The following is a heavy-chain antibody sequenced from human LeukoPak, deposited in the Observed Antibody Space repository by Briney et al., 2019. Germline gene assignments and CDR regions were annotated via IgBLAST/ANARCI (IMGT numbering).Heavy chain of an antibody. CDR3: ARDTYYYDNSGYSLDL. CDR1: GFSLNDYG. Sequence: GGSLRLSCAVSGFSLNDYGLNWVRQAPGKGLQWISSSGISSGTIYYADSVKGRFTISRDNAKNSLYLQMNSLRHEDTAVYYCARDTYYYDNSGYSLDLWGQGTLVAVSS. D-gene: IGHD3-22*01. CDR2: SGISSGTI. J-gene: IGHJ4*02. V-gene: IGHV3-48*02.